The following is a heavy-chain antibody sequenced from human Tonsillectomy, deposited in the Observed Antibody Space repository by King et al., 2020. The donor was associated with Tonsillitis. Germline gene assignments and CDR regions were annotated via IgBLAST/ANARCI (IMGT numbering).Heavy chain of an antibody. CDR1: GFTFDDYA. Sequence: VQLVESGGGLVQPGRSLRLSCAASGFTFDDYAMHWVRQAPGKGLEWVSGISWNSGSIGYADSVKGRFTISRDNAKNSLYLQMNSLRAEDMALYYCAKDPYDSSGPGAFDIWGQGTMVTVSS. CDR3: AKDPYDSSGPGAFDI. CDR2: ISWNSGSI. J-gene: IGHJ3*02. D-gene: IGHD3-22*01. V-gene: IGHV3-9*03.